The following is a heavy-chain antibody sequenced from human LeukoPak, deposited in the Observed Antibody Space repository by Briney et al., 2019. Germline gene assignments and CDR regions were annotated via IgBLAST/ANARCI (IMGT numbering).Heavy chain of an antibody. J-gene: IGHJ4*02. Sequence: PGGSLRLSCAASGFTFSNAWMSWVRQAPGKGLEWVGRIKSKTDGGTTDYAAPVKGRFTISRDDSKNTLYLQMNSLKTGDTAVYYCTTAYHYYDSSGYPDYWGQGTLVTVSS. CDR1: GFTFSNAW. D-gene: IGHD3-22*01. V-gene: IGHV3-15*01. CDR2: IKSKTDGGTT. CDR3: TTAYHYYDSSGYPDY.